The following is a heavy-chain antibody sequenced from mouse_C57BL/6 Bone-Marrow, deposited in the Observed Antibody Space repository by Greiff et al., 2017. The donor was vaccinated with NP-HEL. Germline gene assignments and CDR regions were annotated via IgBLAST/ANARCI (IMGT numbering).Heavy chain of an antibody. CDR3: ARDGGYGNSFFDY. Sequence: EVHLVESEGGLVQPGSSMKLSCTASGFTFSDYYMAWVRQVPEKGLEWVANINYDGSSTYYLDSLKSRFIISRDNAKNILYLQMSSLKSEDTATYYCARDGGYGNSFFDYWGQGTTLTVSS. CDR2: INYDGSST. D-gene: IGHD2-1*01. J-gene: IGHJ2*01. CDR1: GFTFSDYY. V-gene: IGHV5-16*01.